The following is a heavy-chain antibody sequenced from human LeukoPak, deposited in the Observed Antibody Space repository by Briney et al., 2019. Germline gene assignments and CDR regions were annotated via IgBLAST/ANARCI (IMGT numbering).Heavy chain of an antibody. Sequence: GESLKISCKGSGYSFSSYWIGWVRQMPGKGLEWMGIIFPGDSDTRYSPSFQGQVTISADKSISTAYLQWSSLEASDTAMYYCARSSSLTGYYRYWGQGTLVTVSS. CDR2: IFPGDSDT. D-gene: IGHD3-9*01. V-gene: IGHV5-51*01. CDR3: ARSSSLTGYYRY. J-gene: IGHJ4*02. CDR1: GYSFSSYW.